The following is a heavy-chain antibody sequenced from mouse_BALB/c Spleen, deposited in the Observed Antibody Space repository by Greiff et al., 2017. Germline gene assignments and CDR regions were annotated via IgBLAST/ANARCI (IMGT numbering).Heavy chain of an antibody. J-gene: IGHJ2*01. D-gene: IGHD1-1*01. V-gene: IGHV4-1*02. CDR1: GFDFSRYW. CDR3: ARQVTTVVAGIRYFDY. CDR2: INPDSSTI. Sequence: EVQGVESGGGLVQPGGSLKLSCAASGFDFSRYWMSWVRQAPGKGLEWIGEINPDSSTINYTPSLKDKFIISRDNAKNTLYLQMSKVRSEDTALYYCARQVTTVVAGIRYFDYWGQGTTLTVSS.